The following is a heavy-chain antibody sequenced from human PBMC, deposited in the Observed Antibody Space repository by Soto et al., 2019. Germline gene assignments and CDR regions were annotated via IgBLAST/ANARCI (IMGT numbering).Heavy chain of an antibody. D-gene: IGHD3-3*01. V-gene: IGHV3-74*01. CDR3: ARDLENDGNYHMDV. J-gene: IGHJ6*03. CDR1: GFTFSSYA. Sequence: GGSLRLSCAASGFTFSSYAISWVRQAPGKGLEWVSAISRDGSRITYTDSVKGRFTISRDNAENTVYLQMNSLRAEDTAVYYCARDLENDGNYHMDVWGSGTTVTVSS. CDR2: ISRDGSRI.